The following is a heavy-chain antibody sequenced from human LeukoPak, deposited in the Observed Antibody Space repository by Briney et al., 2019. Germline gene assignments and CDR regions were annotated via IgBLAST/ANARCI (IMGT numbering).Heavy chain of an antibody. CDR2: ISAYNGNT. CDR3: AWLDYYDSSGYPIFDY. J-gene: IGHJ4*02. Sequence: ASVKVSCKASGYTFTSYGISWVRQAPGQGLEWMGWISAYNGNTNYAQKLQGRVTMTTDTSTSTAYMELRSLRSDDTAVYCCAWLDYYDSSGYPIFDYWGQGTLVTVSS. CDR1: GYTFTSYG. D-gene: IGHD3-22*01. V-gene: IGHV1-18*01.